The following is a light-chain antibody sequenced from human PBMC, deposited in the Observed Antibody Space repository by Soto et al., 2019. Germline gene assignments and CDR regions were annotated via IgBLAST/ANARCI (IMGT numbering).Light chain of an antibody. CDR1: QSVSSSY. V-gene: IGKV3-20*01. CDR3: QQYGSLWFT. CDR2: GAS. J-gene: IGKJ3*01. Sequence: EIVLTQSPGTLSLSPGEIATLSCRASQSVSSSYLAWYQQKPGQAPRLLIYGASSRATGIPDRFSGSGSGTDFTLTISRLETEDFAVYYCQQYGSLWFTFGPGTKVDIK.